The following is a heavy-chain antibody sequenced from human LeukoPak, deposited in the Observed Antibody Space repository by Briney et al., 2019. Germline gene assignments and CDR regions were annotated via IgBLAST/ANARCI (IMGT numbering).Heavy chain of an antibody. D-gene: IGHD3-9*01. Sequence: GGSLRLSCAASGFTFGDYYMSWIRQAPGKGLEWVSAITGSGGNTYYADSVKGRFTISRDNSKNTVFLQMNSLRAEDTAVYYCAKWGDYDVLTGYYVSDYWGQGTLVTVSS. CDR1: GFTFGDYY. CDR2: ITGSGGNT. CDR3: AKWGDYDVLTGYYVSDY. J-gene: IGHJ4*02. V-gene: IGHV3-23*01.